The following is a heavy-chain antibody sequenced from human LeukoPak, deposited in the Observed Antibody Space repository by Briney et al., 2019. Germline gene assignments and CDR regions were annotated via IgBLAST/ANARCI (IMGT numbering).Heavy chain of an antibody. CDR1: GGXFRSYA. J-gene: IGHJ6*02. CDR3: ARGVEVVAALVQYYYYGMDV. V-gene: IGHV1-69*13. CDR2: IIPMFGTT. D-gene: IGHD2-15*01. Sequence: SVKVSCKASGGXFRSYAISWVRQAPGQGLEWMGEIIPMFGTTNYAQKFQGRVTVTADESTRTAYMELSSLRSEDTAVYYCARGVEVVAALVQYYYYGMDVWGQGTTVTVSS.